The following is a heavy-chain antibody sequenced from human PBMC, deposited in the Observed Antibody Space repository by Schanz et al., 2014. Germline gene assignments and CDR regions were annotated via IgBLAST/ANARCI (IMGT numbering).Heavy chain of an antibody. V-gene: IGHV3-7*03. D-gene: IGHD1-26*01. CDR3: AKGRTVWSGSDRKYYFDY. CDR2: IKQDGSEK. CDR1: GFTFRSYG. Sequence: MHLVESGGGVVQPGRSLRLSCAGSGFTFRSYGMHWLRQAPGKGLEWVANIKQDGSEKYYVDSVKGRFTISRDNAKNTLYLQMNSLRAEDTAIYYCAKGRTVWSGSDRKYYFDYWGQGTLVTVSS. J-gene: IGHJ4*02.